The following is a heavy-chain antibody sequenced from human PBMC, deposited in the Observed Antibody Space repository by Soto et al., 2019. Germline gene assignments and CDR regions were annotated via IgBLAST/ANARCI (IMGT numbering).Heavy chain of an antibody. CDR1: GFTFSGSA. CDR3: TGDYGDYVNYYYGMDV. J-gene: IGHJ6*02. D-gene: IGHD4-17*01. Sequence: GGSLRLSCAASGFTFSGSAMHWVRQASGKGLEWVGRIRSKANSYATAHAASVKGRFTISRDDSKNTAYLQMNSLKTEDTAVYYCTGDYGDYVNYYYGMDVWGQGTTVTVSS. V-gene: IGHV3-73*01. CDR2: IRSKANSYAT.